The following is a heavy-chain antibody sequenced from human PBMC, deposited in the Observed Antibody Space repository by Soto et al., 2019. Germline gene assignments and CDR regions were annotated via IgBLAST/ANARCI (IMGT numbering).Heavy chain of an antibody. V-gene: IGHV4-34*01. CDR1: GGSFSGYY. CDR3: ARFTSDY. CDR2: INHSGST. Sequence: LSLTCAVYGGSFSGYYWSWIRQPPGKGLEWIGEINHSGSTNYNPSLKSRVTISVDTSKNQFSLKLSSVTAADPAVYYCARFTSDYWGPGTLVTVSS. J-gene: IGHJ4*02.